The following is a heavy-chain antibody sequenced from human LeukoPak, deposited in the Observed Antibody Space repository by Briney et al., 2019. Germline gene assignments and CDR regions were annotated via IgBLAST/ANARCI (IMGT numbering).Heavy chain of an antibody. D-gene: IGHD2-2*02. CDR1: GFTFTGHT. Sequence: TGGSLRLSCAASGFTFTGHTMTWLRQAPGKGLEWVSIIGGRDDRTYYADSVEGRFTISRDNSKNTLYLQMNSLRAEDTAVYYCAKSDIVVVPAAIPRHFDYWGQGTLVTVSS. V-gene: IGHV3-23*01. CDR2: IGGRDDRT. CDR3: AKSDIVVVPAAIPRHFDY. J-gene: IGHJ4*02.